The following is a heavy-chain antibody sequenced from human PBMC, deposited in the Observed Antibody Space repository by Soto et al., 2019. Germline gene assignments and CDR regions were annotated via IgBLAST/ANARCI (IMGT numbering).Heavy chain of an antibody. CDR3: ARDSRRGGDPGDFDI. CDR2: INPNSGGT. V-gene: IGHV1-2*04. D-gene: IGHD2-21*01. J-gene: IGHJ3*02. Sequence: ASVKVSCKASGYTFTGYYMHWVRQAPGQGLEWMGWINPNSGGTNYAQKFQGWVTMTRDTSISTAYMELSRLRSDDTAVYYCARDSRRGGDPGDFDIWGQGTMVTVSS. CDR1: GYTFTGYY.